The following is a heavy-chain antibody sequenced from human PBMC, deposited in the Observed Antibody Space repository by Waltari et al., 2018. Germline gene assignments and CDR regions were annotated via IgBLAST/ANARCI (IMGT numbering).Heavy chain of an antibody. J-gene: IGHJ4*02. CDR1: GGSISSSSYY. CDR2: IYYSGST. Sequence: QLQLQESGPGLVKPSETLSLTCTVSGGSISSSSYYWGWIRQPPGKGLEWIGIIYYSGSTYYNPSLKSRVTISVDTSKNQFSLKLSSVTAADTAVYYCARTNYYDSSGYDYWGQGTLVTVSS. CDR3: ARTNYYDSSGYDY. V-gene: IGHV4-39*07. D-gene: IGHD3-22*01.